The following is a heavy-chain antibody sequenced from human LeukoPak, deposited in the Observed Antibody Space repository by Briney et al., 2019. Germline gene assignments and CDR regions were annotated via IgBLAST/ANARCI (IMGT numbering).Heavy chain of an antibody. V-gene: IGHV3-30*04. D-gene: IGHD4-17*01. CDR3: ALTDYGDY. CDR2: ISYDGSSK. Sequence: GTSLRLSCVASGFTFTNYAMSWVRQAPGKGLEWVAIISYDGSSKYYVDSVKGRFTISRDNSKNTLYLQMSSLRPEDTAVYYCALTDYGDYWGQGTLVTVSS. J-gene: IGHJ4*02. CDR1: GFTFTNYA.